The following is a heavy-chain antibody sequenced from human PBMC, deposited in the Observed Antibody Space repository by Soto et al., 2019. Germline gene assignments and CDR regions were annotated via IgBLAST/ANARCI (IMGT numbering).Heavy chain of an antibody. CDR2: ISSTANYI. V-gene: IGHV3-21*06. CDR1: GFTFTRYS. CDR3: ARESEDLTSNFDY. J-gene: IGHJ4*02. Sequence: PGGSLRLSCAASGFTFTRYSMNWVRQAPGRGLEWVSSISSTANYIYYGDSMKGRFTISRDNAKNSLYLEMNSLRAEDTAVYYCARESEDLTSNFDYWGQGTLVTVSS.